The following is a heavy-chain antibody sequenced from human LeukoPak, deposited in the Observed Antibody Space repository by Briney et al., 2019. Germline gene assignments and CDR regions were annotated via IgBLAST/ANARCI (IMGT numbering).Heavy chain of an antibody. V-gene: IGHV3-74*01. CDR2: INGDGSFT. Sequence: PGGSLRLSCEASGFTFSSYWMHWVRQAPGKGLVWVSRINGDGSFTNYADSVKGRFTISRDNAKNTLYLQMNSLRAEDTAVYYCAREFGSSRYFDYWGQGIPVTVSS. CDR3: AREFGSSRYFDY. J-gene: IGHJ4*02. D-gene: IGHD2-15*01. CDR1: GFTFSSYW.